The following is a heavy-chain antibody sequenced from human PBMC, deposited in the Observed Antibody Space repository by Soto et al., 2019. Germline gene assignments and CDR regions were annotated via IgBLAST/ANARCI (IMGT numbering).Heavy chain of an antibody. D-gene: IGHD2-15*01. J-gene: IGHJ4*02. Sequence: GESLKISCKGSGYSFTSYWIGWVRQMPGKGLEWMGIIYPGDSDTRYSPSFQGQVTISADKSISTAYLQWSSLKASDTAMYYCARQMSYCSGGSCYGGFDYWGQGTLVTVSS. CDR1: GYSFTSYW. CDR3: ARQMSYCSGGSCYGGFDY. V-gene: IGHV5-51*01. CDR2: IYPGDSDT.